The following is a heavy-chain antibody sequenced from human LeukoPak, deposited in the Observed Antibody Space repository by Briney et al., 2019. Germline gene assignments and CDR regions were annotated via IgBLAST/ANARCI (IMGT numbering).Heavy chain of an antibody. CDR2: IYYSGST. J-gene: IGHJ6*02. CDR1: GGSISSYY. Sequence: SSETLSLTSTVSGGSISSYYWSWIRQPPGKGLEWIGYIYYSGSTNYNPSLKSRVTISVDTSKNQFSLKLSSVTAADTAVYYCARGGSSFPNYYYYYGMDVWGQGTTVTVSS. CDR3: ARGGSSFPNYYYYYGMDV. V-gene: IGHV4-59*01. D-gene: IGHD6-6*01.